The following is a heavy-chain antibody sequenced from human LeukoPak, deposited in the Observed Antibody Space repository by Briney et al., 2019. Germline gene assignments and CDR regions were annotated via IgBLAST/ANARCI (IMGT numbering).Heavy chain of an antibody. CDR2: INSDGSGT. D-gene: IGHD1-26*01. CDR3: ARDQDGVGATIDY. J-gene: IGHJ4*02. CDR1: GFTFSNYW. Sequence: GGSLRLSCAASGFTFSNYWVLWVRQAPRKGLLWVSRINSDGSGTTYVDSVKGRFTISRDNAKNTLYLQMNSLRAEDTAVYYCARDQDGVGATIDYWGQGTLVTVSS. V-gene: IGHV3-74*01.